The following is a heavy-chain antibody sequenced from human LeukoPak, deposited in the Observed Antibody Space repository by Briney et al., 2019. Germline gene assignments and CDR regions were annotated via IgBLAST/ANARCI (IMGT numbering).Heavy chain of an antibody. Sequence: SETQTLTCTVSGGSISPSYGTWIRQPPGKGLEWIGYIHYTGSTDYNPSLKSRVTISVDTSKNQFSLKLNSVTAADTAVYYCARCNWIKTWFGPWGQGRLLTVSS. CDR3: ARCNWIKTWFGP. D-gene: IGHD2/OR15-2a*01. J-gene: IGHJ5*02. V-gene: IGHV4-59*01. CDR2: IHYTGST. CDR1: GGSISPSY.